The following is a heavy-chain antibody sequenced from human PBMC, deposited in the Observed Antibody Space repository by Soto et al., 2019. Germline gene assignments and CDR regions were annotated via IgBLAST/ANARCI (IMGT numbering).Heavy chain of an antibody. CDR2: IKQDGSDK. CDR3: VRSRYGGCFDF. Sequence: EVQLVESGGGLVQPGGSLRLSCAASGFTFSSYWMTWVRQAPGKGLEWVANIKQDGSDKYYVDSVEGRFTISRDNAKDSLHLQINSLRAEDTAVYYCVRSRYGGCFDFWGQGTLVTVSS. D-gene: IGHD4-17*01. J-gene: IGHJ4*02. V-gene: IGHV3-7*04. CDR1: GFTFSSYW.